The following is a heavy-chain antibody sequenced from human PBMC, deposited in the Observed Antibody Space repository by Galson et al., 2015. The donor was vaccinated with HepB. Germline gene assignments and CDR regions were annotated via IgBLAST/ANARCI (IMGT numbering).Heavy chain of an antibody. CDR2: IWYDGSNK. Sequence: SLRLSCAASGFTFSSYGMHWVRQAPGKGLEWVAVIWYDGSNKYYADSVKGRFTISRNNSKNTLYLQMNSLRAEDTAVYYCARGKGYYPGDYYYGMDVWGQGTTVTVSS. CDR3: ARGKGYYPGDYYYGMDV. CDR1: GFTFSSYG. D-gene: IGHD3-22*01. J-gene: IGHJ6*02. V-gene: IGHV3-33*01.